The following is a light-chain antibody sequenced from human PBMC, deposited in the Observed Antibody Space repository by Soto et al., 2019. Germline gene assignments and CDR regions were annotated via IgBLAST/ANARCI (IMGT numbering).Light chain of an antibody. CDR2: DAS. CDR1: QSVSTY. J-gene: IGKJ1*01. CDR3: QQRSNWPRT. V-gene: IGKV3-11*01. Sequence: ELVVIESPAILSLSPGERAPLSCRASQSVSTYLAWFQQVPGQAPRLLIYDASIRATGIPARFSGSGSGTDFTLTISSLEPEDFAVYYCQQRSNWPRTFGQGTKVDIK.